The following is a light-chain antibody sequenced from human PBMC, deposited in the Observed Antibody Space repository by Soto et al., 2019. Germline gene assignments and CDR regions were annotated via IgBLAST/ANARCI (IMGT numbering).Light chain of an antibody. V-gene: IGKV1-12*01. CDR1: QDINKW. CDR3: QQGKSFPLT. CDR2: TAS. J-gene: IGKJ4*01. Sequence: DIQMTQSPSSVSASVGDGVTITCRASQDINKWLAWYQQKPGLAPNLVIYTASRLHGGGPSRFSGSASGTDCTLTISSLQPEDVATYYCQQGKSFPLTFGGGTKVDIK.